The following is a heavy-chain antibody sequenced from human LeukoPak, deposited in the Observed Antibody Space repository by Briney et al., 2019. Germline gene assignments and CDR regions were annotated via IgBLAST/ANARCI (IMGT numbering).Heavy chain of an antibody. CDR3: ARFKRYCSGGSCYYYYYYYMDV. D-gene: IGHD2-15*01. J-gene: IGHJ6*03. CDR2: INHSGST. V-gene: IGHV4-34*01. CDR1: GGSFSGYY. Sequence: SETLSLTCAVYGGSFSGYYWSWIRQPPGKGLEWIGEINHSGSTNYNPSLTSRVTISVDTSKNQLSLKLSSVTAADTAVYYCARFKRYCSGGSCYYYYYYYMDVWGKGTTVTVSS.